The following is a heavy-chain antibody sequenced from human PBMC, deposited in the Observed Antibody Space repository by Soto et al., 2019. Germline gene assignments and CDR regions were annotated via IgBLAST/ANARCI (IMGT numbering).Heavy chain of an antibody. CDR1: GYTFTKFH. CDR3: AREVIGHDNYETIGYSFDH. Sequence: QVQLIQFGAEVKKPGASVKVSCRASGYTFTKFHIHWVRQAPGQGLEWMGMIDPSGGVTRDAQRFQGRITMTSDTSTSSVYMELRGLPSEDTAVYYCAREVIGHDNYETIGYSFDHWGPGTLVTVSS. CDR2: IDPSGGVT. V-gene: IGHV1-46*01. D-gene: IGHD3-16*01. J-gene: IGHJ4*02.